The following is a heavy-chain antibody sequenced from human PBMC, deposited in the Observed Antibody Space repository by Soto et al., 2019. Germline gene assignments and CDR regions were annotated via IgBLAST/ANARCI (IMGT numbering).Heavy chain of an antibody. V-gene: IGHV1-18*01. CDR2: ISAYNGNT. Sequence: QVQLVQSGAEVKKPGASVKVSCKASGYTFTSYGISWVRQAPGQGLEWMGWISAYNGNTNSAQKLQGRVTMTTDTSTITAYMHLSTLISADTSVYYFARYLAVGLVHYLPHGTLVTVSS. J-gene: IGHJ4*01. D-gene: IGHD3-16*02. CDR1: GYTFTSYG. CDR3: ARYLAVGLVHY.